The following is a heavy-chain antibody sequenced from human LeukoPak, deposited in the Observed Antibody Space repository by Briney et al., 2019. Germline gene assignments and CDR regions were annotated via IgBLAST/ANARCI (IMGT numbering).Heavy chain of an antibody. V-gene: IGHV1-69*13. CDR2: IIPIFGTA. CDR1: GYTFTSYG. J-gene: IGHJ5*02. Sequence: SVKVSCKASGYTFTSYGISWVRQAPGQGLEWMGGIIPIFGTANYAQKFQGRVTITADESTSTAYMELSSLRSEDTAVYYCARDGDSSGYYGGSWFDPWGQGTLVTVSS. CDR3: ARDGDSSGYYGGSWFDP. D-gene: IGHD3-22*01.